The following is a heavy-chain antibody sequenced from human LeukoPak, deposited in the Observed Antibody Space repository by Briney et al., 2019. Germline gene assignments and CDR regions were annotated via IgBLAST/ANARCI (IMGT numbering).Heavy chain of an antibody. J-gene: IGHJ4*02. CDR1: GFSVSCND. CDR2: IHSGGTR. V-gene: IGHV3-53*01. D-gene: IGHD2-2*01. CDR3: ASWYHIDY. Sequence: GGSLRLSCAASGFSVSCNDMSWVRQAPGKGLEWVSLIHSGGTRYTDSVRGRFTISRDNSKNTLYLQMNSLRAEDTAMYYCASWYHIDYWGQGTLVTVSS.